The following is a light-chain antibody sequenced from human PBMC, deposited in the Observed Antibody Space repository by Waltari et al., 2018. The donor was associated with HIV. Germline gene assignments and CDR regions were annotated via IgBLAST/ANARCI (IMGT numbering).Light chain of an antibody. CDR2: WAS. Sequence: DNVMTQSPDSLAVSLGERATINCKSSQSVLYSSNNKNYLAWYQQKPGQPPKLLIYWASTRESGVPDRFSGSGSGTDFTLTISNLQAEDVAVYYCQQYYTTPRTFGQGTKVEIK. CDR1: QSVLYSSNNKNY. V-gene: IGKV4-1*01. CDR3: QQYYTTPRT. J-gene: IGKJ1*01.